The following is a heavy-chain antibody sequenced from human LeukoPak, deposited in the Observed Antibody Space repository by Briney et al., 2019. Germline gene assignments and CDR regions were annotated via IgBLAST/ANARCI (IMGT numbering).Heavy chain of an antibody. CDR1: GFTFSSYA. Sequence: GGSLRLSCAASGFTFSSYAMHWVRQAPGKGLEYVSAISSNGGSTYYANSVKGRFTISRDNSKNTLYLQMGSLRAEDMAVYYCARVDDYAVWGKGTTVTVSS. CDR3: ARVDDYAV. CDR2: ISSNGGST. J-gene: IGHJ6*04. D-gene: IGHD4-17*01. V-gene: IGHV3-64*01.